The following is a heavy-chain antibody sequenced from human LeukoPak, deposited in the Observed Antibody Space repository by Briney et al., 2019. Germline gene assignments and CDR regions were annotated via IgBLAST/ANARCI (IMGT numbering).Heavy chain of an antibody. D-gene: IGHD6-13*01. CDR3: AKDLGSWSSYYYYYGMDV. V-gene: IGHV3-74*01. CDR2: INIDERIT. Sequence: GGSLRLSCAASGFIFSTQRMHWVRQAPGKGLVWVSYINIDERITGYADSVKGRFTISRDNAKNTLYLQMNSLRAEDTAVYYCAKDLGSWSSYYYYYGMDVWGQGTTVTVSS. J-gene: IGHJ6*02. CDR1: GFIFSTQR.